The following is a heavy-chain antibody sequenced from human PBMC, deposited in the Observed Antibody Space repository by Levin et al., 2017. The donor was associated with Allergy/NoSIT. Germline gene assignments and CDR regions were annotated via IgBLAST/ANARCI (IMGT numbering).Heavy chain of an antibody. V-gene: IGHV3-73*01. CDR3: TSRYCSGGSCQFDY. J-gene: IGHJ4*02. CDR2: IRSKANSYAT. Sequence: GGSLRLSCAASGFTFSGSAMHWVRQASGKGLEWVGRIRSKANSYATAYAASVKGRFTISRDDSKNTAYLQMNSLKTEDTAVYYCTSRYCSGGSCQFDYWGQGTLVTVSS. CDR1: GFTFSGSA. D-gene: IGHD2-15*01.